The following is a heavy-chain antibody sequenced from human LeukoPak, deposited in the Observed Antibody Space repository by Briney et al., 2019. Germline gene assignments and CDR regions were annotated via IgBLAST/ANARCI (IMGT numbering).Heavy chain of an antibody. D-gene: IGHD6-13*01. V-gene: IGHV1-24*01. CDR1: GYTLTELS. Sequence: ASLKVSCKVSGYTLTELSMHWVRQAPGKGLEWRGGFDPQDGETIYAQKFQGRVTMTEDTSTDTAYMGLSSLRSEDTAVYYCATDSIAAAGTWGYYYYGMDVWGKGTTVTVSS. CDR3: ATDSIAAAGTWGYYYYGMDV. J-gene: IGHJ6*04. CDR2: FDPQDGET.